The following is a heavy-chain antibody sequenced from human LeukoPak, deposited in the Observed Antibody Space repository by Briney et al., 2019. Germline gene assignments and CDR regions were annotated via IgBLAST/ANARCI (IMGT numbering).Heavy chain of an antibody. CDR2: IRYDGSNK. J-gene: IGHJ4*02. CDR1: GFTFSSYG. D-gene: IGHD3-22*01. Sequence: GGSLRLSCAASGFTFSSYGMHWVRQAPGKGLEWVAFIRYDGSNKYYADSVKGRFTISRDNSKNTLYLQMNSLRAEDTAVYHCAKDRYYDSSGYYYEGTDYWGQGTLVTVSS. CDR3: AKDRYYDSSGYYYEGTDY. V-gene: IGHV3-30*02.